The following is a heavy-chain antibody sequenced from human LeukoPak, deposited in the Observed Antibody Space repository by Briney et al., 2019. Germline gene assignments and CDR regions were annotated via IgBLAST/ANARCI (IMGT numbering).Heavy chain of an antibody. Sequence: GGSLRLSCAASGFTFSDYYMSWIRQAPGKGLQGVSYISSSSSYTSYADSVKGRFTISRDNAKNSLYLQMTRLGAEETAVYYWARAVIVGATRGHFDYWGQGTLVTVSS. J-gene: IGHJ4*02. CDR3: ARAVIVGATRGHFDY. CDR2: ISSSSSYT. CDR1: GFTFSDYY. D-gene: IGHD1-26*01. V-gene: IGHV3-11*05.